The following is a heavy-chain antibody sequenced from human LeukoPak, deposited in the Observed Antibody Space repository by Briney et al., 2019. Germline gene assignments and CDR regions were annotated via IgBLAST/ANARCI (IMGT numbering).Heavy chain of an antibody. CDR1: GFNFDDYA. CDR3: TKDTSHYSSSGFDY. J-gene: IGHJ4*02. D-gene: IGHD6-6*01. CDR2: ISWNSDII. Sequence: PGRSLRHSCAASGFNFDDYAMHWVRQAPGKGPDWVSGISWNSDIIAYADPVKGRFTISRDNAKNSLYLQMNILRLEDTALYYCTKDTSHYSSSGFDYWGQGTLVTVSS. V-gene: IGHV3-9*01.